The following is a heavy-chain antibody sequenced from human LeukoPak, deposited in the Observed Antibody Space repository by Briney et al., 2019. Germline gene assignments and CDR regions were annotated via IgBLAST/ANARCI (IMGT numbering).Heavy chain of an antibody. CDR1: GFSVSTDH. CDR2: IYNDGST. V-gene: IGHV3-53*05. CDR3: AKAKRGDYYDSSGYLDY. D-gene: IGHD3-22*01. Sequence: QAGGSLRLSCAASGFSVSTDHMSWVRQAPGKGLEWVSVIYNDGSTYYADTVKGRFTISRDNSKNTLYLQMNSLRAEDTAVYYCAKAKRGDYYDSSGYLDYWGQGTLVTVSS. J-gene: IGHJ4*02.